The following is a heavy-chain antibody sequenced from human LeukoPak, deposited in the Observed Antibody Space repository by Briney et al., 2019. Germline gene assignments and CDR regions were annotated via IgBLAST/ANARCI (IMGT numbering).Heavy chain of an antibody. J-gene: IGHJ5*02. CDR3: ARVLGGASNWFDP. CDR2: IYYSGST. Sequence: PSETLSLTCTVSGGSISSYDWSWIRQPPGKGLEWIGYIYYSGSTNYNPSLKSRVTISVDTSKNQFSLKLSSVTAADTAVYYCARVLGGASNWFDPWGQGTLVTVSS. D-gene: IGHD1-26*01. CDR1: GGSISSYD. V-gene: IGHV4-59*01.